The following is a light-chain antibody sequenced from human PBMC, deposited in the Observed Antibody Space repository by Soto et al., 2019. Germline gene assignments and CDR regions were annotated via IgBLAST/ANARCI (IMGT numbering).Light chain of an antibody. CDR2: DVS. CDR3: QQRSNWPRT. CDR1: HSFSSSY. V-gene: IGKV3-11*01. Sequence: EIFLTQSPGTPCFFPGGKANLSCRGSHSFSSSYLAWYQQRPGQAPRLLIYDVSNRATGIPARFSGSGSGTDFTLTISSLEPEEFAVYYCQQRSNWPRTGGQGTKVDIK. J-gene: IGKJ1*01.